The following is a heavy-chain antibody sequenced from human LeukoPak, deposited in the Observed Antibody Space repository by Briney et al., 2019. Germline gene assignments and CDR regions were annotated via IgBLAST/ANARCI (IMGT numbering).Heavy chain of an antibody. D-gene: IGHD5-24*01. CDR3: AREGFDGYNYYFDY. Sequence: GGSLRLSCAASGFTVSSNYMSWVRQAPGKGLEWVSVIYSGGSTYYADSVKGRFTISRHNSKNTRYLQMNSLRAEDTAVYYCAREGFDGYNYYFDYWGQGTLVTVSS. CDR1: GFTVSSNY. J-gene: IGHJ4*02. V-gene: IGHV3-53*04. CDR2: IYSGGST.